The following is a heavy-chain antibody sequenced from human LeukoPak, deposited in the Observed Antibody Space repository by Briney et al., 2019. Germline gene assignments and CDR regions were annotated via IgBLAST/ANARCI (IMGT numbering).Heavy chain of an antibody. V-gene: IGHV3-7*01. D-gene: IGHD6-19*01. CDR1: GFTFSSYA. Sequence: PGGSLRLSCAASGFTFSSYAMHWVRQAPGKGLEWVANIKQDGSEKYYVDSVKGRFTISRDNAKNSLYLQMNSLRAEDTAVYYCAGGGGWVFNYWGQGTLVTVSS. J-gene: IGHJ4*02. CDR2: IKQDGSEK. CDR3: AGGGGWVFNY.